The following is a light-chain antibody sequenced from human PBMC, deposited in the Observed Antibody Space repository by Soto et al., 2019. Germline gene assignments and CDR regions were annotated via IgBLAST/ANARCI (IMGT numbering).Light chain of an antibody. Sequence: DSVLTQTKGTLPLSHGERATLSCRASQSVSSNHLAWYQQKPGQAPRLLIYGGSSRATGIPVRFSGSGSETDFTLTITRLEPEDFAVYYCQQYSSSRTFGQGTNVDIK. CDR3: QQYSSSRT. J-gene: IGKJ1*01. CDR2: GGS. CDR1: QSVSSNH. V-gene: IGKV3-20*01.